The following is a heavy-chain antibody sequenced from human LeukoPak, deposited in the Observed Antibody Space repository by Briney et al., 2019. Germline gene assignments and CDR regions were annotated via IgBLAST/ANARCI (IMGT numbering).Heavy chain of an antibody. D-gene: IGHD3-10*01. CDR3: ARQLGSGSPFDY. CDR1: GDSISTYY. Sequence: PSETLSLTCTVSGDSISTYYWTWVRQPPGKGLEWIGYIYYSGSTNYNPSLKSRVTISVDTSKNQFSLKLSSVTAADTAVYYCARQLGSGSPFDYWGQGTLVTVSS. V-gene: IGHV4-59*01. J-gene: IGHJ4*02. CDR2: IYYSGST.